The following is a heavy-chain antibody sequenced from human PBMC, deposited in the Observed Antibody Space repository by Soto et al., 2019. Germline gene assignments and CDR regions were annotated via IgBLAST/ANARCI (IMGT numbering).Heavy chain of an antibody. V-gene: IGHV4-31*03. Sequence: QVQLQESGPGLVKPSQTLSLTCTVSGGSISSGGYYWSWIRQHPGKGLEWIGYIYYSGSTYYNPSLKRRVXXQXDXXKDQCALELSSVTAADTAVYYCARGPDSSHWYFDLWGRGTLVTVSS. J-gene: IGHJ2*01. D-gene: IGHD3-3*01. CDR3: ARGPDSSHWYFDL. CDR1: GGSISSGGYY. CDR2: IYYSGST.